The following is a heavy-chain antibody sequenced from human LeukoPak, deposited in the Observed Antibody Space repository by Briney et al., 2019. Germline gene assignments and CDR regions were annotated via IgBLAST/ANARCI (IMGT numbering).Heavy chain of an antibody. CDR1: GFTFSSYW. D-gene: IGHD1-26*01. J-gene: IGHJ4*02. V-gene: IGHV3-7*01. Sequence: AGGSLRLSCAASGFTFSSYWMSWVRQAPGKGLEWVANIKQDGSEKYYVDSVKGRFTISRDNAKNSPYLQMNSLRAEDTAVYYCARDEMGVWEPFDYWGQGTLVTVSS. CDR2: IKQDGSEK. CDR3: ARDEMGVWEPFDY.